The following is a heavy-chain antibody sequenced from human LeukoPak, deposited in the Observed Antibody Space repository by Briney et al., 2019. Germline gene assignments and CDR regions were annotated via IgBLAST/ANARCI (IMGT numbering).Heavy chain of an antibody. V-gene: IGHV4-38-2*02. CDR3: ARSYYYGSGSHLDY. CDR2: IYHSGST. J-gene: IGHJ4*02. CDR1: NYSINSGYY. D-gene: IGHD3-10*01. Sequence: PSETLSLTCTVSNYSINSGYYWGWIRPPPGKGLEWIGSIYHSGSTYYNPSLKSRVTISVDTSKNQFSLKLSSVTAADTAVYYCARSYYYGSGSHLDYWGQGTLVTVSS.